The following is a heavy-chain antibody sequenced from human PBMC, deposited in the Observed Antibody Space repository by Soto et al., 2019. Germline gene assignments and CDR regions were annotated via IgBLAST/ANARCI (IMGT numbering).Heavy chain of an antibody. Sequence: ASVKVSCKGSGYSFTSYWIGWVRQMPGKGLEWMGIIYPGDSDTRYSPSFQGQVTISADKSITTAYLQWSSLKASDTAMYYCARRVYSRNYHYYFDYWGQGTLVTVSS. D-gene: IGHD1-7*01. V-gene: IGHV5-51*01. CDR1: GYSFTSYW. CDR3: ARRVYSRNYHYYFDY. J-gene: IGHJ4*02. CDR2: IYPGDSDT.